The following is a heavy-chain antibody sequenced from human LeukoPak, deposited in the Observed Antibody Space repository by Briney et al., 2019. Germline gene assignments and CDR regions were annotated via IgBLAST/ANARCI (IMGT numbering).Heavy chain of an antibody. Sequence: ASVKVSCKASGYTFTSYDINWVRRATGQGLEWMGWMNPNSGNTGYAQKFQGRVTITADESTSTAYMELSSLRSEDTAVYYCATYYYGSGRQIYYFDYWGQGTLVTVSS. D-gene: IGHD3-10*01. J-gene: IGHJ4*02. CDR2: MNPNSGNT. CDR3: ATYYYGSGRQIYYFDY. V-gene: IGHV1-8*01. CDR1: GYTFTSYD.